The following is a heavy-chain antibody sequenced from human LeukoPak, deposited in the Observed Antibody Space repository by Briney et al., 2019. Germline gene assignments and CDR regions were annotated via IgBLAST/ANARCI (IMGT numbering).Heavy chain of an antibody. V-gene: IGHV3-30*18. D-gene: IGHD6-19*01. Sequence: PGGSLRLSCAASGLTFSSYGMHWVRQAPGKGLEWVAVISYDGSNKYYADSVKGRFTISRDNSKNTLYLQMNSLRAEDTAVYYCAKDPSGPVDIWGQGTMVTVSS. J-gene: IGHJ3*02. CDR1: GLTFSSYG. CDR2: ISYDGSNK. CDR3: AKDPSGPVDI.